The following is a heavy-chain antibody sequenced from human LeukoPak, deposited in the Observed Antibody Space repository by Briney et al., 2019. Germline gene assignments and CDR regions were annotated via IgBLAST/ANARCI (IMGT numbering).Heavy chain of an antibody. Sequence: GASVKVSCKASGGTFSSYAISWVRQAPGQGLEWMGWISAYNGNTNYAQKPQGRVTMTTDTSTSTAYMELRSLRSDDTAVYYCARDKWLDYWGQGTLVTVSS. J-gene: IGHJ4*02. D-gene: IGHD5-12*01. CDR2: ISAYNGNT. CDR3: ARDKWLDY. CDR1: GGTFSSYA. V-gene: IGHV1-18*01.